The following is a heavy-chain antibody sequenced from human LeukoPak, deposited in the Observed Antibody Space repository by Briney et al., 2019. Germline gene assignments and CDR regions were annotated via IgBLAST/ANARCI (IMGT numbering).Heavy chain of an antibody. V-gene: IGHV4-59*01. CDR2: TQYRGYA. D-gene: IGHD4-17*01. CDR1: GGSISTYY. CDR3: ARVGSLTTFD. Sequence: SETLSLTCTVSGGSISTYYWTWIRQSPGQGLEWIGYTQYRGYADYSPSLKSRVTISVDTSNNQCSLRLSSVTAADTAVYYCARVGSLTTFDWGQGTLVTVSS. J-gene: IGHJ4*02.